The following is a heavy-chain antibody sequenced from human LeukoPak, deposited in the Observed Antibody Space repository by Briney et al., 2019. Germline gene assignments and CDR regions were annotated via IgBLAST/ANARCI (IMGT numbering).Heavy chain of an antibody. V-gene: IGHV3-30*18. J-gene: IGHJ3*02. CDR1: GFTFSSYG. Sequence: GGSLRLSCAASGFTFSSYGMHGVRQAPGKGLEWVSVISYDGSNKYYADSVKGRFTISRDNSKNTLYLQMNSLRAEDTAVYYCEKGGEGRRRSSWYYRVFDIWGEGTMVSVSS. CDR2: ISYDGSNK. CDR3: EKGGEGRRRSSWYYRVFDI. D-gene: IGHD6-13*01.